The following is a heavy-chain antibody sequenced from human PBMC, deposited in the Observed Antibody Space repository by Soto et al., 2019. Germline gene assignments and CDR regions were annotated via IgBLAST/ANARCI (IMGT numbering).Heavy chain of an antibody. Sequence: SETLSLTCAVYGGSFSGYYWSWIRQPPGKGLEWIGEINHSGSTNYNPSLKSRVTISVDTSKNQFSLKLSSVTAADTAVYYCATGRGYCSGGSWVCYYYGMDVWGQRTTVT. CDR3: ATGRGYCSGGSWVCYYYGMDV. CDR1: GGSFSGYY. CDR2: INHSGST. D-gene: IGHD2-15*01. V-gene: IGHV4-34*01. J-gene: IGHJ6*02.